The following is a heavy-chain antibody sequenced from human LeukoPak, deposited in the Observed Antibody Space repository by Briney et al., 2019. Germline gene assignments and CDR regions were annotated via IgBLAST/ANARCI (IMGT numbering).Heavy chain of an antibody. V-gene: IGHV3-7*01. D-gene: IGHD3-9*01. Sequence: GGSLRLSCAVSGFTFNNYWMSWVRQAPGKGLEWVANIKQDGSEKYYVDSVKGRFTISRDNAKNSLYLQMTSLRAEDTAVYYCARGVLRYSDSGFGYWGQGTLVTVSS. CDR3: ARGVLRYSDSGFGY. CDR2: IKQDGSEK. J-gene: IGHJ4*02. CDR1: GFTFNNYW.